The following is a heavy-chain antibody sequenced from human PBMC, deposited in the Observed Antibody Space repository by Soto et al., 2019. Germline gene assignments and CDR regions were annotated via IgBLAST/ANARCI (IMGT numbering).Heavy chain of an antibody. Sequence: ASVKVSCKASGYTFTSYGISWVRQAPGQGLEWMGWISAYNGNTNYAQKLQGRVTMTTDTSTSTAYMELRSLRSDDTAVYYCATSGYDFWSGYPPLDYYYGMDVWGQGTTVTVSS. V-gene: IGHV1-18*01. D-gene: IGHD3-3*01. J-gene: IGHJ6*02. CDR2: ISAYNGNT. CDR3: ATSGYDFWSGYPPLDYYYGMDV. CDR1: GYTFTSYG.